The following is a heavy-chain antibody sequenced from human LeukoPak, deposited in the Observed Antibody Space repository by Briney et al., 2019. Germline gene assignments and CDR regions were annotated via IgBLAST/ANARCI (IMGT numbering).Heavy chain of an antibody. V-gene: IGHV4-39*01. CDR1: GDSITSSIYY. D-gene: IGHD6-13*01. CDR2: IYYSGRT. Sequence: SDTLSLTCTVSGDSITSSIYYWAWIRQPPGKGLQWIGSIYYSGRTYYNPSLKSRVTISVDTSKHQFSLKLSSVTAADTAFYYCARHGRTQQVVPLVFFDYWGQGTLAAVSS. J-gene: IGHJ4*02. CDR3: ARHGRTQQVVPLVFFDY.